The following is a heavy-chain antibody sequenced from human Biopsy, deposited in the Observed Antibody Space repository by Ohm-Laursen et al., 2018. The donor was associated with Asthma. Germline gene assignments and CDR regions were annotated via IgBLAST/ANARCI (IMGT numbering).Heavy chain of an antibody. J-gene: IGHJ4*02. CDR3: ARAGALIVGATMGY. CDR2: ISAYNGNT. D-gene: IGHD1-26*01. CDR1: GYTFTSYG. V-gene: IGHV1-18*04. Sequence: GSSVKVSCKASGYTFTSYGISWVRQAPGQGLEWMGWISAYNGNTNYAQKLQGRVTMTPDTSTSTAYMELRSLRSEDTAVYYCARAGALIVGATMGYWGQGTLVTVSS.